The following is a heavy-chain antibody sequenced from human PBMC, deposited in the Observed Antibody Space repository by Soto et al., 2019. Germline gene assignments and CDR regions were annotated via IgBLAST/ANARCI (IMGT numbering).Heavy chain of an antibody. J-gene: IGHJ1*01. D-gene: IGHD5-18*01. CDR3: ARGRGYSYGLAP. CDR2: IYYSGST. CDR1: GGSSNDYD. Sequence: SETLSLTCTVSGGSSNDYDWSWIRQPPGKGLEWIGYIYYSGSTNYNPSLKSRVTISVDTSKNQFSLSLSSVTAADTAVYYCARGRGYSYGLAPWGQGTLVTVSS. V-gene: IGHV4-59*08.